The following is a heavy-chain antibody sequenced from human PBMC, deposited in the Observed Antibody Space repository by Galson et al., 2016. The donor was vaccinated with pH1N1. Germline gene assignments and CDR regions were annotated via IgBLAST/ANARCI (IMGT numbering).Heavy chain of an antibody. CDR3: ARRSAVAGVDY. J-gene: IGHJ4*02. V-gene: IGHV5-51*01. CDR2: IYPGDSDT. Sequence: QSGAEVKKPGESLKISCQGSGYSFSSHWIGWVRQMPGKGLEWMGIIYPGDSDTKYSPSFQGQVTFSADKSINTAYLQWSSLKASDTAMYFCARRSAVAGVDYWDQGTLVTVSS. D-gene: IGHD6-19*01. CDR1: GYSFSSHW.